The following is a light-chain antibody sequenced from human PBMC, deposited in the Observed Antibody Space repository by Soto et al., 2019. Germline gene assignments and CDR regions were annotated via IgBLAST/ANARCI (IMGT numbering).Light chain of an antibody. CDR2: VNSAGSH. J-gene: IGLJ3*02. CDR1: TGHSNYV. Sequence: QLVLTQSPSASASLGASVKLTCTLSTGHSNYVIAWHQQQPEKGPRFLMKVNSAGSHSRGDGIPDRFSGSSSGAERYLTISSLQSEDEADYYCQTWGTGWVFGGGTKVTVL. V-gene: IGLV4-69*01. CDR3: QTWGTGWV.